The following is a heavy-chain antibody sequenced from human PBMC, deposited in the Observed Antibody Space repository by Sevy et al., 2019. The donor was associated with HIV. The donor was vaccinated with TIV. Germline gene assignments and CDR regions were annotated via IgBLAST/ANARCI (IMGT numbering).Heavy chain of an antibody. V-gene: IGHV4-61*01. Sequence: SETLSLTCSVSGASVSSANDYWSWIRQPPGKGLEWIGNDFYFGSTNYNPSLKSRVTISLDMSKKQFSLTLTSVTAAETAVYYCATDQSYDISTGLYAMDVWGQGTTVTVSS. J-gene: IGHJ6*02. D-gene: IGHD3-9*01. CDR1: GASVSSANDY. CDR3: ATDQSYDISTGLYAMDV. CDR2: DFYFGST.